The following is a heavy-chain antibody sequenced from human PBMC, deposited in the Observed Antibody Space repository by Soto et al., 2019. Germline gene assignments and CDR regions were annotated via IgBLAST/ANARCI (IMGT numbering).Heavy chain of an antibody. J-gene: IGHJ6*02. CDR1: GFTFSSYA. V-gene: IGHV3-23*01. CDR3: AKMEYYEIVTGYRANGMDV. D-gene: IGHD3-9*01. Sequence: EVQLLESGGGLVQPGGSLRLSCAASGFTFSSYAMSWVRQAPGTGLEWVSTISSGGDSTYHADSKKGRFTISRDNSKNXLXXRLDSRRAEDTAVYYCAKMEYYEIVTGYRANGMDVRGQGTTVTVSS. CDR2: ISSGGDST.